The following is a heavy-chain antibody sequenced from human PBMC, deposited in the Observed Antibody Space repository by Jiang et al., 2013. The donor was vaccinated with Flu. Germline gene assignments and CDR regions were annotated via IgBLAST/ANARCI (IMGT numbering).Heavy chain of an antibody. V-gene: IGHV1-46*01. J-gene: IGHJ6*02. Sequence: SGAEVKKPGASVKVSCKASGYTFTSYYMHWVRQAPGQGLEWMGIINPSGGSTSYAQKFQGRVTMTRDTSTSTVYMELSSLRSEDTAVYYCARVLIGGIVPLGMDVWGQGTTVTVSS. CDR1: GYTFTSYY. CDR2: INPSGGST. D-gene: IGHD2-2*01. CDR3: ARVLIGGIVPLGMDV.